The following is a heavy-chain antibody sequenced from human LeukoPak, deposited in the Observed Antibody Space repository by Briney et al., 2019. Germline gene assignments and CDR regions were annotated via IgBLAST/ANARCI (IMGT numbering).Heavy chain of an antibody. CDR2: TYYRSKWYN. J-gene: IGHJ4*01. CDR3: ARGASVAGIRNFDY. D-gene: IGHD6-19*01. V-gene: IGHV6-1*01. Sequence: SQTPSLTCAISGDSVSSNSAAWNWIRQSPSRGLEWLGRTYYRSKWYNDYAVSVKSRIIINSDTSKNQFSLQLNSVTPEDTAVYYCARGASVAGIRNFDYWGQGILVTVSS. CDR1: GDSVSSNSAA.